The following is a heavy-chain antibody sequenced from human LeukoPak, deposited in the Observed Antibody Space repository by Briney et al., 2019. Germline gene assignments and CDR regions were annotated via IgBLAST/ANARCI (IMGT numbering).Heavy chain of an antibody. CDR1: GGSVSGYY. D-gene: IGHD3-10*02. CDR2: IYHTGHT. CDR3: TRLPFMSPFDY. J-gene: IGHJ4*02. V-gene: IGHV4-59*08. Sequence: SETLSLTCTVSGGSVSGYYWSWIRQPPGGGLEWIGYIYHTGHTHYNASLKGRVTMSMDTSQSQISLRMSSMTAADTAVYYCTRLPFMSPFDYWGQGTLVTVSS.